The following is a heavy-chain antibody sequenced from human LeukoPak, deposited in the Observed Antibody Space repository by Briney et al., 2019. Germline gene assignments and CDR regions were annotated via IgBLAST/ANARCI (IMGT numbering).Heavy chain of an antibody. Sequence: QPGGSLRLSCAASGFTFSIYWMHWVRQAPGKGLVWVSRINSDGSSTSYADSVKGRFTISRDNAKNTLYLQMNSLRAEDTAVYYCARAQNSWTPAGDWGQGTLVTVSS. CDR2: INSDGSST. CDR3: ARAQNSWTPAGD. V-gene: IGHV3-74*01. D-gene: IGHD3/OR15-3a*01. J-gene: IGHJ4*02. CDR1: GFTFSIYW.